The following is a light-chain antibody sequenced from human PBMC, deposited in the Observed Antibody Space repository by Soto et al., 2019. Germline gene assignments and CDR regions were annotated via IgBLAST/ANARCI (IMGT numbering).Light chain of an antibody. V-gene: IGKV1-12*01. Sequence: DIQMTQSPSSVSASVGDTVTITCRASQDILSWLAWYQQKPGEAPRLLIYASSNFQRGVPSSFSGSRSGTDFTLTISSLQPEDFSPYYCQQANTFPITFGPGTRLDF. CDR1: QDILSW. CDR3: QQANTFPIT. CDR2: ASS. J-gene: IGKJ3*01.